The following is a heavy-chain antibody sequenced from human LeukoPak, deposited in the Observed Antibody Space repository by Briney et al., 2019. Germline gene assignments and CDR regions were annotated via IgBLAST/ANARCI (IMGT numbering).Heavy chain of an antibody. Sequence: SQILSLTCAISGDSVSSNSATWNWIRQSPSRGLEWLGRTYYRSKWYNDYAVSVKSRTTINPDTSKNQFSLQLNSVTPEDTAVYYCASWNSAAAGFDYWGQGTLVTVSS. J-gene: IGHJ4*02. CDR1: GDSVSSNSAT. CDR3: ASWNSAAAGFDY. D-gene: IGHD6-13*01. V-gene: IGHV6-1*01. CDR2: TYYRSKWYN.